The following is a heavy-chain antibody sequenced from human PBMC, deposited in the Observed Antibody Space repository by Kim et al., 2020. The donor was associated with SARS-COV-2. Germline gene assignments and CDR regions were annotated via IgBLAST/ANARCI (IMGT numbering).Heavy chain of an antibody. J-gene: IGHJ4*02. V-gene: IGHV3-30*04. D-gene: IGHD5-12*01. Sequence: GGSLRLSCAASGFTFSSYAMHWVRQAPGKGLEWVAVISYDGSNKYYADSVKGRFTISRDNSKNTLYLQMNSLRAEDTAVYYCASDGGEVATTIYYFDYWGQGTLVTVSS. CDR3: ASDGGEVATTIYYFDY. CDR1: GFTFSSYA. CDR2: ISYDGSNK.